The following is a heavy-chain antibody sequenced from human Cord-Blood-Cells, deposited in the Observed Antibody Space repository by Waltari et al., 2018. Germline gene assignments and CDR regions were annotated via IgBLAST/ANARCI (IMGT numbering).Heavy chain of an antibody. CDR3: ARSHYGSGSYYWFDP. CDR1: CGSISSYY. Sequence: QVQLQESGPGLVKPSETLSLTCTVSCGSISSYYWSWIRQPAGKGLEWIGRIYTSGSTNYNPSLKSRVTMSVDTAKNQFSLKLSSVTAADTAVYYCARSHYGSGSYYWFDPWGQGTLVTVSS. D-gene: IGHD3-10*01. J-gene: IGHJ5*02. V-gene: IGHV4-4*07. CDR2: IYTSGST.